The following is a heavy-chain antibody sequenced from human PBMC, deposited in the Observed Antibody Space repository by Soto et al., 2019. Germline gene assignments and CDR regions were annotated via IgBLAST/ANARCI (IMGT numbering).Heavy chain of an antibody. CDR3: ARAQEFDWLLNMASWFDP. J-gene: IGHJ5*02. CDR2: ISAYNGNT. CDR1: GYTFTSYG. D-gene: IGHD3-9*01. V-gene: IGHV1-18*01. Sequence: ASVKVCCKASGYTFTSYGISWVRQAPGQGLEWMGWISAYNGNTNYAQKLQGRVTMTTDTSTSTAYMELRSLRSDDTAVYYCARAQEFDWLLNMASWFDPWGQGTLVTVSS.